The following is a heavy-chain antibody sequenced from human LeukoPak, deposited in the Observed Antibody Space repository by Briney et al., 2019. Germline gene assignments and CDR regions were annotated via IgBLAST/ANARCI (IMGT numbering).Heavy chain of an antibody. Sequence: GGSLRLSCAASEFNVSSNHMSWVRQAPGKGLEWVSLIYISSNTYYADSVKGRFTISRDNAKNSLYLQMNSLRAEDTAVYYCARYTTAGYSSGWYGPSFDYWGQGTLVTVSS. D-gene: IGHD6-19*01. CDR1: EFNVSSNH. CDR2: IYISSNT. CDR3: ARYTTAGYSSGWYGPSFDY. J-gene: IGHJ4*02. V-gene: IGHV3-66*01.